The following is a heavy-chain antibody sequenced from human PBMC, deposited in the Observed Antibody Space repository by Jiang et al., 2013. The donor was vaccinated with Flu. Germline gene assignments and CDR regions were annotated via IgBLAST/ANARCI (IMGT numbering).Heavy chain of an antibody. CDR3: ARDLFPGIAVAGTWFDP. V-gene: IGHV3-48*02. J-gene: IGHJ5*02. CDR1: GFTFSSYS. CDR2: ISTSISTI. D-gene: IGHD6-19*01. Sequence: LESGGGLVQPGGSLRLSCAASGFTFSSYSMNWVRQAPGKGLEWVSYISTSISTIYYADSVKGRFTISRDNAKNSLYLQMNSLRDEDTAVYYCARDLFPGIAVAGTWFDPWGQGTLVTVSS.